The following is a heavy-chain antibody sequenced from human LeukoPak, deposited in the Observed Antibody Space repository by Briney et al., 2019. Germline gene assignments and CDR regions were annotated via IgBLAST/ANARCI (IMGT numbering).Heavy chain of an antibody. CDR2: IYYSGST. CDR3: AREVVVVPAASYYFDY. Sequence: SETLSLTCTVSGGSISSYYWSWIRQPPGKGLEWIRYIYYSGSTNYNPSLKSRVTISVDTSKNQFSLKLSSVTAADTAVYYCAREVVVVPAASYYFDYWGQGTLVTVSS. V-gene: IGHV4-59*01. J-gene: IGHJ4*02. D-gene: IGHD2-2*01. CDR1: GGSISSYY.